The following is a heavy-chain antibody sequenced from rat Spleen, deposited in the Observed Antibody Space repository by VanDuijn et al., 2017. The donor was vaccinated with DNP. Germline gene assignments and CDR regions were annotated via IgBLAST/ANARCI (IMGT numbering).Heavy chain of an antibody. CDR2: IGSAAYAP. J-gene: IGHJ2*01. Sequence: EVQLVESGGGLVQPGRSLKLSCAASGFTFSAYYMAWVRQAPAKGLEWVAYIGSAAYAPYYGDFVKGRFTISRDNAKSTLYLQMNSLRSEDTATYYCAIGDYWGQGVMVTVSS. CDR3: AIGDY. CDR1: GFTFSAYY. D-gene: IGHD4-6*01. V-gene: IGHV5-22*01.